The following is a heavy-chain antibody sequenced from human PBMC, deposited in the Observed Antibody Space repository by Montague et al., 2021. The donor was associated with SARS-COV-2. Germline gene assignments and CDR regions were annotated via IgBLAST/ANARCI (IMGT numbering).Heavy chain of an antibody. CDR1: GVSISGYTYF. CDR3: ARHRVASGWNYFDP. D-gene: IGHD1-7*01. CDR2: VYYSGST. Sequence: SETLSLTCTVSGVSISGYTYFWGWIRQPPGKGLEWIASVYYSGSTYYNPSLKSRVTISVGTSKDQSSLQVSSVTAADSAIYYCARHRVASGWNYFDPWGRGTLVTVSS. V-gene: IGHV4-39*01. J-gene: IGHJ5*02.